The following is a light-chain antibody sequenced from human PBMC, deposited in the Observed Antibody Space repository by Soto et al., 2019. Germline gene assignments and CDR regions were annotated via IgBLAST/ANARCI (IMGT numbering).Light chain of an antibody. V-gene: IGKV3-20*01. Sequence: EIVLTQSPGTLSLSPGETATLSCRASQSVSSNNLAWYHQKPGQTPSLLIYGASTRATGIPDRFSGSGSGTDFTLTISRLEPKDFTVYYCQQYDNSITFGQGTRLEIE. J-gene: IGKJ5*01. CDR1: QSVSSNN. CDR2: GAS. CDR3: QQYDNSIT.